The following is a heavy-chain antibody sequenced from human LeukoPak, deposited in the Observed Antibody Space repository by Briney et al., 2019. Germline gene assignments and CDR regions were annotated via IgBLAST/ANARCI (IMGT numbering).Heavy chain of an antibody. D-gene: IGHD5-12*01. Sequence: ASVKVSCKASGYSLTRYYMHWVRQAPGQGLEWMGIINPSGVSTGHAQKIQGRVTMTRDTSTSTFYMELSSLKSEDTAVYYCVRAGGGYDYWGQGTLVIVSS. J-gene: IGHJ4*02. CDR1: GYSLTRYY. CDR2: INPSGVST. CDR3: VRAGGGYDY. V-gene: IGHV1-46*01.